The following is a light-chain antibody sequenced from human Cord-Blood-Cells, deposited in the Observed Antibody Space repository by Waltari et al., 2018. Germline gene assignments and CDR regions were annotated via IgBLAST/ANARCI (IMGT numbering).Light chain of an antibody. Sequence: EIVFTQSPATLSLSPGERATLSCRASQRVGSYLAGYQQKPGQATRLLIYDASNRATGIPARFGGRGSGTDFTLTISSLEPEDFAVYYCHQRSNWLTFGGGTKVEIK. CDR1: QRVGSY. V-gene: IGKV3-11*01. CDR3: HQRSNWLT. CDR2: DAS. J-gene: IGKJ4*01.